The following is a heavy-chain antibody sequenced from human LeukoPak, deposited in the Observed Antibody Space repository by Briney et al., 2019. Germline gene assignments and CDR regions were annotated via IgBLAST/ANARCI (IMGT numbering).Heavy chain of an antibody. J-gene: IGHJ4*02. Sequence: GGSLRLSCAASGFPFSIYGIHWVRQAPGKGLEWVAYIPYDGSNKYYADSVRGRFTISRDNSKNTYLQMNSLRTEDTAVYYCARDHLRAVPAATPGKWGQGTLVTVSS. CDR2: IPYDGSNK. D-gene: IGHD2-2*01. V-gene: IGHV3-30*02. CDR3: ARDHLRAVPAATPGK. CDR1: GFPFSIYG.